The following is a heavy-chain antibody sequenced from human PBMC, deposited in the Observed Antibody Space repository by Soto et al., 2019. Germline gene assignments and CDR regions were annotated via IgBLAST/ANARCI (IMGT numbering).Heavy chain of an antibody. CDR1: GYSFTSHT. Sequence: QVQLVQSGGEVKKPGASVKVSCKASGYSFTSHTISWVRQAPGQGLEWMGWINPNTGRTNYAPKVQGRVTMTTDTSTSTDYMELRSPRSDDTAVYYCARPGGDYSFSANFHHWGQGTLVSVSS. CDR3: ARPGGDYSFSANFHH. J-gene: IGHJ1*01. V-gene: IGHV1-18*01. D-gene: IGHD4-17*01. CDR2: INPNTGRT.